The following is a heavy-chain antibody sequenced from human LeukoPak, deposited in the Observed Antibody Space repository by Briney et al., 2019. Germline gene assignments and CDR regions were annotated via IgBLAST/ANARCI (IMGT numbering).Heavy chain of an antibody. CDR3: ARAGSSQQAFDI. D-gene: IGHD6-6*01. V-gene: IGHV1-46*01. CDR2: INTSGGST. CDR1: GYTFTSYN. J-gene: IGHJ3*02. Sequence: ASVKVSCKASGYTFTSYNMHWVRQAPGQGLEWMGIINTSGGSTTYAQKFRGRVTMTRDTSTSTVYMELSSLRSEDTAVYYCARAGSSQQAFDIWGQGTLVTVSS.